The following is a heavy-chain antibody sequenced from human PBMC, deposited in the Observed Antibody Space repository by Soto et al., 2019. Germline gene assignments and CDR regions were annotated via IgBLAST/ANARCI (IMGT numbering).Heavy chain of an antibody. V-gene: IGHV4-59*08. CDR2: FYYGGSA. J-gene: IGHJ4*02. Sequence: QVQLQESGPGLVKPSETLSPTCTVSGGSIGSYYWSWIRQPPGKGLEWIGYFYYGGSADYNPSLKSRVTISVDTSKNQFSLRLSSVTTADTAVYSCARGSGAAVAGTGFDYWGQGALVTVSS. CDR1: GGSIGSYY. D-gene: IGHD6-19*01. CDR3: ARGSGAAVAGTGFDY.